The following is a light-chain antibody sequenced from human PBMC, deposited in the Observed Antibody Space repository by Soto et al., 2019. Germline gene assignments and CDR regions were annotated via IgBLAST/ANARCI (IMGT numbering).Light chain of an antibody. CDR3: SSHAGSDSFVT. CDR2: EVT. V-gene: IGLV2-23*02. CDR1: SSDIGSYNL. Sequence: QSALTQPASVSGSPGQSITISCTGTSSDIGSYNLVSWYQQHPGKAPKLMIYEVTKRPSGVSNRFSGSRSGNTASLTISGLQAEAEDTDYYSSHAGSDSFVTFGGGTKLTVL. J-gene: IGLJ2*01.